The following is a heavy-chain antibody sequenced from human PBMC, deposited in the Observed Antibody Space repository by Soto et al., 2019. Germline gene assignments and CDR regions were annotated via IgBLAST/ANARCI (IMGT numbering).Heavy chain of an antibody. V-gene: IGHV5-51*01. CDR2: IYPGDSDT. CDR3: ARGTVSSDFDY. D-gene: IGHD4-17*01. Sequence: PXESLKISCKGSGCSFTNYCIGWVRQMPGKGLEWMGIIYPGDSDTRYSPSFQGQVTISADKSISTAYLQWSSLKASGTAMYYCARGTVSSDFDYWGQGTLVTVSS. CDR1: GCSFTNYC. J-gene: IGHJ4*02.